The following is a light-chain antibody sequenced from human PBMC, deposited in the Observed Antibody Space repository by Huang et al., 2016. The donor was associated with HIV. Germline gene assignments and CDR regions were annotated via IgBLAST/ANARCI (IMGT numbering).Light chain of an antibody. CDR1: QTITTY. Sequence: DIQMTQSPSSLSASVGDRVTITCRASQTITTYLNWYQHKAGQAPKLLIFAASSLQSGVHSRFSGSGSGTDFTLTISGLQAEDFATYYCQQSYSTPITFGPGTKVDI. V-gene: IGKV1-39*01. CDR2: AAS. J-gene: IGKJ3*01. CDR3: QQSYSTPIT.